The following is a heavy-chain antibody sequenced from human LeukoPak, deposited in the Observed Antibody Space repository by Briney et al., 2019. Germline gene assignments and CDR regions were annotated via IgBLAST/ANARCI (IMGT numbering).Heavy chain of an antibody. CDR2: IYYSGST. CDR1: GGSMSSYY. D-gene: IGHD3-22*01. J-gene: IGHJ4*02. CDR3: ARQYYYDSHTFDY. V-gene: IGHV4-59*08. Sequence: SETLSLTCTVSGGSMSSYYWSWIRQPPGKGLEWIGYIYYSGSTSYNPSLKSRVTISVDTSKNQFSLKLSSVTAADTAVYYCARQYYYDSHTFDYWGQGTLVTASS.